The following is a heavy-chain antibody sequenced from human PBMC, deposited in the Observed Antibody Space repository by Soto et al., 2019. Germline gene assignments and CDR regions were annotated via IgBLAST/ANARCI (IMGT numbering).Heavy chain of an antibody. CDR2: ISGSGGST. D-gene: IGHD6-13*01. CDR1: GFIFSSYA. Sequence: PGGSLRLSCAASGFIFSSYAMNWVRQAPGKGLEWVSAISGSGGSTYYADSVKGRFTISRDNSKNTLYLQMNSLRAEDTAVYYCAKGVAAAVGPFDYWGQGTLVTVSS. CDR3: AKGVAAAVGPFDY. V-gene: IGHV3-23*01. J-gene: IGHJ4*02.